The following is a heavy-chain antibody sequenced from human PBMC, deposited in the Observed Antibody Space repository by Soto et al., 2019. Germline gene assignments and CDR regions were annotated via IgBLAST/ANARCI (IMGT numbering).Heavy chain of an antibody. CDR1: GGSFTSNNW. Sequence: PSETLSLTYAVSGGSFTSNNWWTWVRQPPGQGLEWIGEICRTGSTNYNPSLKSRVTISLDKSENQFSLKVTSLTAADTAVYYCASRDPGTSVDYWGQGTLVTVSS. J-gene: IGHJ4*02. V-gene: IGHV4-4*02. CDR3: ASRDPGTSVDY. CDR2: ICRTGST. D-gene: IGHD1-7*01.